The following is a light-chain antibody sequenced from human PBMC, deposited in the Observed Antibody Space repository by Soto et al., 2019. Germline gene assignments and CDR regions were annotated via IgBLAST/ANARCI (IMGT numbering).Light chain of an antibody. CDR2: DLS. Sequence: EVVLTQSPATLSLSPGARATLSCRASQTVPSYLAWYQQNPGQSPRLLIYDLSNRATGIPARFSGSGSGTDFTLTISSLEPEDSATYYCQQRSTWPRNTFGQGTKLEI. CDR3: QQRSTWPRNT. V-gene: IGKV3-11*01. J-gene: IGKJ2*01. CDR1: QTVPSY.